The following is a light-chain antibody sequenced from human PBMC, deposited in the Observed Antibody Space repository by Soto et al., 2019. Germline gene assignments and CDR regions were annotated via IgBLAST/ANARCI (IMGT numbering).Light chain of an antibody. CDR3: LQDYNYPQT. CDR1: QSVPNK. Sequence: EMLMTQSPATLSVSPGERVSLSCWASQSVPNKLAWYQQRPVQPPRLLLYDASTRATGVPATFSGSGSGTDFTLTISSGQSEDLGVYYCLQDYNYPQTFGQGTKVDIK. J-gene: IGKJ1*01. CDR2: DAS. V-gene: IGKV3-15*01.